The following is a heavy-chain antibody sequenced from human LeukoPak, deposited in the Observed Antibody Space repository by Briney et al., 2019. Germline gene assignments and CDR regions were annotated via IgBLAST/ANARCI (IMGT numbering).Heavy chain of an antibody. CDR1: GFTFSSDR. V-gene: IGHV3-7*01. Sequence: GGSLRLSCAASGFTFSSDRMSWVRQAPGKGLEWVANIKKDGSEKYYVDSVKGRFTISRDNAKNSLYLQMNSLRAEDTAVYYCARKNGLDYWGQGTLVTVSS. CDR2: IKKDGSEK. J-gene: IGHJ4*02. CDR3: ARKNGLDY.